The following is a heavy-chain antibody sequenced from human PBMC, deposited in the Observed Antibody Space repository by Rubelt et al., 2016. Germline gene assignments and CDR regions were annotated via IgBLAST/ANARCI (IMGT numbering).Heavy chain of an antibody. D-gene: IGHD7-27*01. CDR2: ISGSGGST. J-gene: IGHJ5*02. V-gene: IGHV3-23*01. Sequence: GLEWVSAISGSGGSTYYADSVKGRFTISRDNSKNTLYLQMNSLRAEDTAVYYCATALTNWGAFDPWGQGTLVTVSS. CDR3: ATALTNWGAFDP.